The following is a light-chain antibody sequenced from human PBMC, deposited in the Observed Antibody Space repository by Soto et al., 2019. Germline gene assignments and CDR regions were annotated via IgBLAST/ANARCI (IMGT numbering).Light chain of an antibody. V-gene: IGKV1-5*03. CDR2: KAS. Sequence: DIQMTQSPSTLSASVGDRVTITCRASQSIGRWLAWYQQKPRKAPKLLIYKASTLQSGVPSRFSRSGSWTDFTLTITSLQPTDFATYYCQQYNSYSNSFGQGTKVDIK. CDR3: QQYNSYSNS. CDR1: QSIGRW. J-gene: IGKJ2*03.